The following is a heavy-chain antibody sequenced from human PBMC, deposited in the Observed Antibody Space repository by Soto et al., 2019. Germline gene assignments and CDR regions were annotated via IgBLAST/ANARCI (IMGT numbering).Heavy chain of an antibody. CDR3: ASVVGIAAFGGYYGMDV. J-gene: IGHJ6*02. Sequence: QVQLVQSGAEVKKPGASVKVSCKASGYTFTSYAMHWVRQAPGQRLEWMGWINAGNGNTKYSQKFQGRVNITRDTSASTAYMELSSLRSEDTAVYYCASVVGIAAFGGYYGMDVWGQGTTVTVSS. D-gene: IGHD6-13*01. CDR2: INAGNGNT. V-gene: IGHV1-3*01. CDR1: GYTFTSYA.